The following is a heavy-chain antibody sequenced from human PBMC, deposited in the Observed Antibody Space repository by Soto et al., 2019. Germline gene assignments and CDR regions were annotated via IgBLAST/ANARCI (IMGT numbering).Heavy chain of an antibody. V-gene: IGHV4-34*01. Sequence: PSETLSLTCAVYGGSFSGYYWSWIRQPPGKGLEWIGEINHSGSTNYNPSLKSRVTISVDTSKNQFTLKLSSVTAADTAVYYCARGRDPYYYYGMDVWGQGSTVTVSS. CDR3: ARGRDPYYYYGMDV. CDR1: GGSFSGYY. CDR2: INHSGST. J-gene: IGHJ6*02.